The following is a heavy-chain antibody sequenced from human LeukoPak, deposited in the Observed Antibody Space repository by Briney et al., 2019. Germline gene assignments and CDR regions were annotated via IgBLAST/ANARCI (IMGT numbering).Heavy chain of an antibody. V-gene: IGHV4-59*01. CDR1: GGSISSYY. CDR2: IYYSGST. Sequence: SETLSPTCTVSGGSISSYYWSWIRQPPGKGLEWIGYIYYSGSTNYNPSLKSRVTISVDTSKNQFSLKLSSVTAADTAVYYCARASAYGSGRDFDYWGQGTLVTVSS. D-gene: IGHD3-10*01. J-gene: IGHJ4*02. CDR3: ARASAYGSGRDFDY.